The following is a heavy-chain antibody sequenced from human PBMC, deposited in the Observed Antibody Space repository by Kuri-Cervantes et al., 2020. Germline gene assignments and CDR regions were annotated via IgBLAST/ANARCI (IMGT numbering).Heavy chain of an antibody. Sequence: SETLSLTCAVSGYSISSGYYWGWIRQPPGKGLEWIGSIYHSGSTYYNPSLKSRVTISVDTSKNQFSLKLSPVTAADTAVYYCAREGDYGDYYMDVWGKGTTVTVSS. V-gene: IGHV4-38-2*02. CDR3: AREGDYGDYYMDV. J-gene: IGHJ6*03. D-gene: IGHD4-17*01. CDR1: GYSISSGYY. CDR2: IYHSGST.